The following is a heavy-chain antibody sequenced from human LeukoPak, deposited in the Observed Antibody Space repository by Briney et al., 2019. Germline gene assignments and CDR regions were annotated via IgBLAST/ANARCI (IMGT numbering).Heavy chain of an antibody. CDR3: ARGFHSNGYYYGFDY. V-gene: IGHV6-1*01. Sequence: SQTLSLTCAISGDSVSNNIAAWNWIRQSPSRGLEWLGRTYYRSKWYNDYAISVRSRITINPDTSKNQFSLQLNSVTPEDTAVYYCARGFHSNGYYYGFDYWGQGTLVTVSS. CDR1: GDSVSNNIAA. CDR2: TYYRSKWYN. J-gene: IGHJ4*02. D-gene: IGHD3-22*01.